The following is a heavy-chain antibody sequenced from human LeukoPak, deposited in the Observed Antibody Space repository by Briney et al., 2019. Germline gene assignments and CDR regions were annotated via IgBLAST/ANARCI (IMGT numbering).Heavy chain of an antibody. D-gene: IGHD2-15*01. J-gene: IGHJ6*03. CDR2: IYFSGST. V-gene: IGHV4-4*07. Sequence: SETLSLTCTVSGGSISSYSWTWIRQPAGKGLEWIGRIYFSGSTKYNPSLKSRVTMSVDTSKNQFSLKLSSVTAADTAVYYCARYCSGGSCYGYYYMDVWGKGTRSPSP. CDR3: ARYCSGGSCYGYYYMDV. CDR1: GGSISSYS.